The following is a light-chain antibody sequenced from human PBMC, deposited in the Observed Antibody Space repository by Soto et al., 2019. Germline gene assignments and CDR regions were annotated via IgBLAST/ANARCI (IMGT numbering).Light chain of an antibody. J-gene: IGKJ1*01. V-gene: IGKV3-20*01. Sequence: IVLTHSPGTLSLSPGERATLSCRASQSVSSNFLAWYQQKPGQAPRLLIYGASNRATGIPDKFNGSGSGTDFTLTISRLEPEDFAMYYCQQYGSSPRTFGQGTKVDIK. CDR2: GAS. CDR3: QQYGSSPRT. CDR1: QSVSSNF.